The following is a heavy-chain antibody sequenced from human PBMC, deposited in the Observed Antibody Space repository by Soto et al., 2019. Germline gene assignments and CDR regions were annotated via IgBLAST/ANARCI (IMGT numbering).Heavy chain of an antibody. CDR2: ISYDGSNK. D-gene: IGHD3-3*01. V-gene: IGHV3-30-3*01. CDR3: ARDGAIFGVATNWGGMDV. Sequence: QVQLVESGGGVVQPGRSLRLSCAASGFTFSSYAMHWVRQAPGKGLEWVAVISYDGSNKYYADSVKGRFTISRDNSKNTLYLKMNSLRAEDTAVYYCARDGAIFGVATNWGGMDVWGQGTTVTVSS. CDR1: GFTFSSYA. J-gene: IGHJ6*02.